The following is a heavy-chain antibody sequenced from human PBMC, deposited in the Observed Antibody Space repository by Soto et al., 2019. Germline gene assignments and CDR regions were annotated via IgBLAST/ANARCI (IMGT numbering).Heavy chain of an antibody. J-gene: IGHJ5*02. CDR3: AKRTAVAGRGTNWFDP. D-gene: IGHD6-19*01. V-gene: IGHV3-23*01. Sequence: GGSLRLSCAASGFTFSSYAMSWVRQAPGKGLEWVSAISGSGGSTYYADSVKGRFTISRDNSKNTLYLQMNSLRAEDTAVYYCAKRTAVAGRGTNWFDPWGQGTLVTVSS. CDR2: ISGSGGST. CDR1: GFTFSSYA.